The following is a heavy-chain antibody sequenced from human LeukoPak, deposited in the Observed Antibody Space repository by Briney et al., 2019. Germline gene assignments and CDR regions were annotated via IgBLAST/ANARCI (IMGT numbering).Heavy chain of an antibody. Sequence: ASAKVSCKASGGTFSSYAISWVRQAPGQGLEWMGRIIPIFGIANYAQKFQGRVTITADKSTSTAYMELSSLRSEDTAVYYCARDTSPLAVSYYYYGMDVWGQGTTVTVSS. V-gene: IGHV1-69*04. CDR3: ARDTSPLAVSYYYYGMDV. CDR1: GGTFSSYA. D-gene: IGHD6-19*01. J-gene: IGHJ6*02. CDR2: IIPIFGIA.